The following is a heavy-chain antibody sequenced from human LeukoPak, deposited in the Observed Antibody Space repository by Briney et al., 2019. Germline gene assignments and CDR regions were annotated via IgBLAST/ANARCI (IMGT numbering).Heavy chain of an antibody. J-gene: IGHJ1*01. Sequence: GGSLRLSCAASGFTFSDYGMHWARQAPGKGLEWVAVISYDGSVQFYGDSVKGRFTISRDNSKNTLHLQMESLGVEDTAVYYCARGDGYNDAEYLQHWGQGTLVTVS. D-gene: IGHD5-24*01. CDR3: ARGDGYNDAEYLQH. V-gene: IGHV3-30*03. CDR2: ISYDGSVQ. CDR1: GFTFSDYG.